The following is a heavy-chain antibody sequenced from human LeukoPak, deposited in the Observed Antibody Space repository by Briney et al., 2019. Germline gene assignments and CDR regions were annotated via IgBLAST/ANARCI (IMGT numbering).Heavy chain of an antibody. CDR2: IIPIFGTA. D-gene: IGHD2-2*02. J-gene: IGHJ5*02. Sequence: VASVKVSCTASGGTFSSYAISWVRQAPGQGLEWMGGIIPIFGTANYAQKFQGRVTITADESTSTAYMELSSLRSEDTAVYYCARDYGIVVVPAAIPGWFDPWGQGTLVTVSS. CDR1: GGTFSSYA. V-gene: IGHV1-69*13. CDR3: ARDYGIVVVPAAIPGWFDP.